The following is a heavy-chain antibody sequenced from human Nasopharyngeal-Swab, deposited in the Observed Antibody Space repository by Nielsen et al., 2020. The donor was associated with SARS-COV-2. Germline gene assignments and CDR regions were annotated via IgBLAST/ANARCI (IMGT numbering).Heavy chain of an antibody. Sequence: SETLSLTCTVSGCSISSCDYYWSWLRQPPGKSLEWIGYIYYSGSTYYNPSLKSRVTISVDTSKNQFSLKLSSVTAADTAVYYCARAGPLRYVDWLHNWFDPWGQGTLVTVSS. J-gene: IGHJ5*02. V-gene: IGHV4-30-4*01. CDR1: GCSISSCDYY. CDR2: IYYSGST. CDR3: ARAGPLRYVDWLHNWFDP. D-gene: IGHD3-9*01.